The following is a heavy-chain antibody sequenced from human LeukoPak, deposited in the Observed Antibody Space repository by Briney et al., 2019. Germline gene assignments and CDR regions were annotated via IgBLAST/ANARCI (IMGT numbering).Heavy chain of an antibody. D-gene: IGHD2-15*01. CDR2: ISGSGGST. V-gene: IGHV3-23*01. CDR1: GFTFSSYG. CDR3: AKDYEDCSGGSCYSDY. Sequence: GGSLRLSCAASGFTFSSYGMSWVRQAPGKGLEWVSAISGSGGSTYYADSVKGRFTISRDNFKNTLYLQMNSLRAEDTAVYYCAKDYEDCSGGSCYSDYWGQGTLVTVSS. J-gene: IGHJ4*02.